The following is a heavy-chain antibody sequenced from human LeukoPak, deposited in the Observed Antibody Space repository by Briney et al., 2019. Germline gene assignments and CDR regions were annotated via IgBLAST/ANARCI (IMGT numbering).Heavy chain of an antibody. V-gene: IGHV4-39*01. J-gene: IGHJ3*02. CDR3: ARPWEYYYDSSGYYDAFDI. CDR2: IYYSGST. CDR1: GGSISSSSYY. Sequence: SETLSLTCTVSGGSISSSSYYWGWIRQPPGKGLEWIGSIYYSGSTYYNPSLKSRVTISVDTSKNQFSLKLNSVTAADTAVYYCARPWEYYYDSSGYYDAFDIWGQGTMVTVSS. D-gene: IGHD3-22*01.